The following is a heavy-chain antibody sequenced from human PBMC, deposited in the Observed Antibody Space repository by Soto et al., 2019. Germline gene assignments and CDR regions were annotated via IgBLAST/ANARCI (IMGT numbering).Heavy chain of an antibody. D-gene: IGHD3-10*01. CDR3: ATTRGLAVGGSFDY. Sequence: PSETLSLTCIVSGGSITRRSSYWAWIRQPQGKGLEWVGTFYDGNTYHNPSLRSRITIAVDTSKNQFSLKLNSVAAADTAFYYCATTRGLAVGGSFDYWGQGMLVTVSS. CDR2: FYDGNT. V-gene: IGHV4-39*01. J-gene: IGHJ4*02. CDR1: GGSITRRSSY.